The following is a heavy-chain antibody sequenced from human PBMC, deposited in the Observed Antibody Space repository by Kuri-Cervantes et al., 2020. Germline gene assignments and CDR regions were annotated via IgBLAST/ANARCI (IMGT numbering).Heavy chain of an antibody. V-gene: IGHV3-48*02. CDR2: ISSRSSNI. D-gene: IGHD3-9*01. J-gene: IGHJ6*02. CDR1: GFTLSTYS. CDR3: AGGFDDVLGLDL. Sequence: GGSLRLSCVASGFTLSTYSMNWVRQAPGKGLEWVSYISSRSSNIYYADSVKGRFTISRDDAKNSLYLQMNSLRDKDTAVYSCAGGFDDVLGLDLWGQGTSVTVSS.